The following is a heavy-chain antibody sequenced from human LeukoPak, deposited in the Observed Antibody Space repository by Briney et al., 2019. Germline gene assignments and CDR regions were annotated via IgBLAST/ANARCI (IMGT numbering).Heavy chain of an antibody. V-gene: IGHV3-30*03. D-gene: IGHD6-13*01. Sequence: GRPLRLSCAASGFTFSSYGMHWVRQAPGKGLEWVAVISYDGSNKYYADSVKGRFTISRDNSKNTLYLQMNSLRAEDTAVYYCHLSRSSSSWWRDYYYYGMDVWGKGTTVTVSS. CDR1: GFTFSSYG. CDR2: ISYDGSNK. CDR3: HLSRSSSSWWRDYYYYGMDV. J-gene: IGHJ6*04.